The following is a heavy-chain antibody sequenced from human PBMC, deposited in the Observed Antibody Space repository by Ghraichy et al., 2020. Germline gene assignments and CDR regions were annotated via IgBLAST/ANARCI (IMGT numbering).Heavy chain of an antibody. J-gene: IGHJ4*02. V-gene: IGHV4-30-4*01. CDR2: IYYSGST. Sequence: SETLSLTCTVSGGSISSGDYYWSWIRQPPGKGLEWIGYIYYSGSTYYNPSLKSRVTISEDTSKNQFSLKLSSVTAADTAVYYCARGRQWRHYDSNNYFDYWGQGTLVTVSS. CDR3: ARGRQWRHYDSNNYFDY. CDR1: GGSISSGDYY. D-gene: IGHD3-22*01.